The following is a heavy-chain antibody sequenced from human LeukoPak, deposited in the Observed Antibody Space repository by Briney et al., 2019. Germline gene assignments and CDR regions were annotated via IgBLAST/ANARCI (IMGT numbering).Heavy chain of an antibody. D-gene: IGHD6-13*01. Sequence: GGSLRLSCAASGFTFSHFWMSWVRQAPGKGLEWVAYIKKTGSETYYVDSVKGRFTITRDNTRNSLFLQMYSLRAEDTAVYYCARDSYLAAAGYKGIDYWGQGTLVTVSS. J-gene: IGHJ4*02. CDR1: GFTFSHFW. CDR3: ARDSYLAAAGYKGIDY. V-gene: IGHV3-7*03. CDR2: IKKTGSET.